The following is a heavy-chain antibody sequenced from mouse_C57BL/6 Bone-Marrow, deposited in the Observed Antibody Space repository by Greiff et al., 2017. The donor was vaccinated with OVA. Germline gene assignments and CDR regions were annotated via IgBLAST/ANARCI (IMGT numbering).Heavy chain of an antibody. CDR1: GYTFTNYW. D-gene: IGHD2-3*01. CDR2: IYPGGGYT. V-gene: IGHV1-63*01. J-gene: IGHJ3*01. CDR3: GRRDGYYPWFAY. Sequence: VKLQQSGAELVRPGTSVKMSCKASGYTFTNYWIGWAKQRPGHGLEWIGDIYPGGGYTNYNEKFKGKATLTADKSSSTAYMQFSSLTSEDSAIYYCGRRDGYYPWFAYWGQGTLVTVSA.